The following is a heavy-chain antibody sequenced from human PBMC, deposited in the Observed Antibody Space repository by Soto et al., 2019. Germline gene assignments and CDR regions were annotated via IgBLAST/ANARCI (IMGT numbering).Heavy chain of an antibody. D-gene: IGHD3-16*01. J-gene: IGHJ4*02. V-gene: IGHV4-34*01. Sequence: QVHLQQWGAGLLKPSETLSLSCTVSGASFSEYYWSWSRHPPGKGLDWIGETNHRGVTHYNRSLKSRVPIAVETSKIQFSLRLSSVTAADTGVYYCARFGRMGVDHWGQGTLVIVSS. CDR3: ARFGRMGVDH. CDR2: TNHRGVT. CDR1: GASFSEYY.